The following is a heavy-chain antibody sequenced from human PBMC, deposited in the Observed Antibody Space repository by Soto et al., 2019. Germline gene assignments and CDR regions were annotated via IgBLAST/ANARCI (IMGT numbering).Heavy chain of an antibody. CDR3: ARDLFGIN. D-gene: IGHD1-20*01. CDR1: SGGYC. V-gene: IGHV4-61*08. Sequence: SGGYCGRRIIKNKGKGLEWIGYIYYSGSTNYNPSLKSRVTISVDTSKNQFSLKLSSVTAADTVVYYCARDLFGINWGQGTLVTVSS. CDR2: IYYSGST. J-gene: IGHJ4*02.